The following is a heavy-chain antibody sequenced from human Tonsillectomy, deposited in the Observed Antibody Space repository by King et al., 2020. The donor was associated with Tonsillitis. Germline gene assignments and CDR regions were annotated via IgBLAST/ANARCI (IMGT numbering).Heavy chain of an antibody. CDR1: GYSFTSYW. J-gene: IGHJ6*03. CDR2: IDPSDSYT. V-gene: IGHV5-10-1*03. CDR3: ARLDTPSFYYYNYMDV. Sequence: EMQLVQSGAEVKKPGESLRISCKGSGYSFTSYWISWVRQMPGKGLEWMGRIDPSDSYTNYSPSFQGHVTISADKSISTAYLQWSSLKASDTAMYYCARLDTPSFYYYNYMDVWGKGTTVTVFS. D-gene: IGHD5-18*01.